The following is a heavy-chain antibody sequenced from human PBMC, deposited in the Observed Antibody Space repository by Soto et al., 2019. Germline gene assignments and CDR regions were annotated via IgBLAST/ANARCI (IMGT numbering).Heavy chain of an antibody. CDR3: ARRGGYCSGGSCYKADAFDI. J-gene: IGHJ3*02. D-gene: IGHD2-15*01. CDR1: GGSISSYY. Sequence: QVQLQESGPGLVKPSETLSLTCTVSGGSISSYYWSWIRQPAGKGLEWIGRIYTSGSTNYNPSLTSRVTMSVDTSKNQFSLKLSSVTAADTAVYYCARRGGYCSGGSCYKADAFDIWGQGTMVTVSS. V-gene: IGHV4-4*07. CDR2: IYTSGST.